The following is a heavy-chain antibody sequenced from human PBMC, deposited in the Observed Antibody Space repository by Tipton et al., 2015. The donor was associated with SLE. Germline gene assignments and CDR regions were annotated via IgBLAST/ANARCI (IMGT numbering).Heavy chain of an antibody. V-gene: IGHV4-59*08. CDR3: ARGLAAAGTIDY. CDR1: GGSISSHY. Sequence: LRLSCTVSGGSISSHYWSWIRQPPGKGLEWIGYIYYSGSTNYNPSLKSRVTISVDTSKNQFSLKLSSVTAADTAVYYCARGLAAAGTIDYWGQGTLVTVSS. D-gene: IGHD6-13*01. CDR2: IYYSGST. J-gene: IGHJ4*02.